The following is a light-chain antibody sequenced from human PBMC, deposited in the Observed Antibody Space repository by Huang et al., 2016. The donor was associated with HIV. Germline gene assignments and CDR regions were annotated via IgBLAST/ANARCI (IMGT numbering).Light chain of an antibody. CDR2: GAS. CDR1: QSVSSN. Sequence: EIVMTQSPATLSVSPGERATLSCRASQSVSSNLAWYQQKPGQAPGLLIYGASTRATGIPARFSGSGSGTEFTLTISSLQSEDFAVYYCQQYNNWQYTFGQGTKLEIK. V-gene: IGKV3-15*01. J-gene: IGKJ2*01. CDR3: QQYNNWQYT.